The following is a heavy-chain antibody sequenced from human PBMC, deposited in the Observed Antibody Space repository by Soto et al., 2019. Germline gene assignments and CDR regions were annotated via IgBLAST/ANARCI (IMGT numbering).Heavy chain of an antibody. D-gene: IGHD2-15*01. J-gene: IGHJ4*02. Sequence: QVQLVQSGAEVKKPGASVKVSCKASGYTFTSYYMHWVRQAPGQGLEWMGIINPSGVTSYAQKFQGRVTMTRDTSTSTVYMELSSLRSEDTAVYFCARLYCSGGGCYGIDYWGQGTLVTVSS. CDR2: INPSGVT. CDR3: ARLYCSGGGCYGIDY. V-gene: IGHV1-46*01. CDR1: GYTFTSYY.